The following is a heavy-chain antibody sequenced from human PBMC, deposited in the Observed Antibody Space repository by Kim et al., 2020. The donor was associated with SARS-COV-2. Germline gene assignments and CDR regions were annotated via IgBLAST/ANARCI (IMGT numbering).Heavy chain of an antibody. Sequence: SSSTIYYADAVKGRLTISRDNAKNSLYLQMNSLRDEDTAVYYCARFPMDYWGQGTLVTVSS. V-gene: IGHV3-48*02. CDR2: SSSTI. J-gene: IGHJ4*02. CDR3: ARFPMDY.